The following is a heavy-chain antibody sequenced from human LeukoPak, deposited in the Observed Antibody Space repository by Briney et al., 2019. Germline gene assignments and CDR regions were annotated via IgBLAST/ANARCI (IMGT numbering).Heavy chain of an antibody. Sequence: ASVKVSCKASGYTFTSYYMHWERQAPGQGLEWMGIINPSGGSTSYAQKFQGRVTMTRDTSTSTVYMELSSLRSEDTAVYYCAMTYYYDSSGFSFDYWGQGTLVTVSS. CDR2: INPSGGST. V-gene: IGHV1-46*01. CDR3: AMTYYYDSSGFSFDY. J-gene: IGHJ4*02. D-gene: IGHD3-22*01. CDR1: GYTFTSYY.